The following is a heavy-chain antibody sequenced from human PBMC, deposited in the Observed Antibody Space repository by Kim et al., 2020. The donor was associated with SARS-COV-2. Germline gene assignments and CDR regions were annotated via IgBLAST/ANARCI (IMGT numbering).Heavy chain of an antibody. J-gene: IGHJ4*02. V-gene: IGHV3-30*04. CDR3: ARDRRAMVRGVIDY. CDR2: ILYDGSNK. Sequence: GGSLRLSCAASGFTFSSYAMHWVRQAPGKGLEWVAVILYDGSNKYYADSVKGRFTISRDNSKNTLYLQMNSLRAEDTAVYYCARDRRAMVRGVIDYWGQGTLVTVSS. D-gene: IGHD3-10*01. CDR1: GFTFSSYA.